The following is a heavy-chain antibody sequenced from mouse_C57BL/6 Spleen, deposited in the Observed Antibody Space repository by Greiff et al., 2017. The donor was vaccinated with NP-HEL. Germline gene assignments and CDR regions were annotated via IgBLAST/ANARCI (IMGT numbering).Heavy chain of an antibody. CDR1: GYTFTDYE. V-gene: IGHV1-15*01. J-gene: IGHJ2*01. Sequence: QVQLQQSGAELVRPGASVTLSCKASGYTFTDYEMHWVKQTPVHGLEWIGAIDPETGGTAYNQKFKGKAILTADKSSSTAYMELRSLTSEDSAVYYCTRGDLLSAYFDYWGQGTTLTVSS. CDR3: TRGDLLSAYFDY. CDR2: IDPETGGT. D-gene: IGHD1-1*01.